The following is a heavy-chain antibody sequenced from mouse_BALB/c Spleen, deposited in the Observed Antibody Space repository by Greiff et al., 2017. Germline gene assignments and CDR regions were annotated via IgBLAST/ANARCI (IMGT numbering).Heavy chain of an antibody. J-gene: IGHJ1*01. CDR2: ISSGSSTI. V-gene: IGHV5-17*02. D-gene: IGHD2-1*01. CDR3: ARSPYGNYWYFDV. CDR1: GFTFSSFG. Sequence: EVQGVESGGGLVQPGGSRKLSCAASGFTFSSFGMHWVRQAPEKGLEWVAYISSGSSTIYYADTVKGRFTISRDNPKNTLFLQMTSLRSEDTAMYYCARSPYGNYWYFDVWGAGTTVTVSS.